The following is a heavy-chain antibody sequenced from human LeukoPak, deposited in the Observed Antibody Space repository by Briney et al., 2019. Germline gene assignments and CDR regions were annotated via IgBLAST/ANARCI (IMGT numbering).Heavy chain of an antibody. J-gene: IGHJ4*02. CDR2: INGDGSHS. CDR1: GFSFSNYW. CDR3: VKNSGWYCLDY. Sequence: LGGSLRLSCAASGFSFSNYWMTWVRQARGKGRERVADINGDGSHSYCEDSVKGRFTLSRDNAKNSLFLQMNSLRAEDTAVYYCVKNSGWYCLDYWGQGTLVTVSS. D-gene: IGHD6-13*01. V-gene: IGHV3-7*03.